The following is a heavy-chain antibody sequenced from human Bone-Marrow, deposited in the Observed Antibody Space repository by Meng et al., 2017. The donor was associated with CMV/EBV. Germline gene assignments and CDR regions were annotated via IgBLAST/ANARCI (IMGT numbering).Heavy chain of an antibody. D-gene: IGHD4-17*01. J-gene: IGHJ5*02. CDR1: GGSFSSYY. CDR3: ARTTVTTGGWFDP. V-gene: IGHV4-59*12. Sequence: SETLSLTCSVSGGSFSSYYWSWIRQPPGKGLQWIGYIYYSGSTNYNPSLKRRVTISVDTSKNQFSLKLNSVTAADTALYYCARTTVTTGGWFDPWGQGTLVTVSS. CDR2: IYYSGST.